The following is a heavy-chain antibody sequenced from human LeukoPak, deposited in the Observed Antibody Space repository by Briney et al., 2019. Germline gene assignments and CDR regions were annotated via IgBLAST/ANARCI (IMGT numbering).Heavy chain of an antibody. J-gene: IGHJ4*02. CDR1: GFTFSSYS. V-gene: IGHV3-21*01. D-gene: IGHD3-10*01. CDR3: AREDYGSGSKKY. CDR2: ISSSSSYI. Sequence: GGSLRLSCVASGFTFSSYSMNWVRQAPGKGLEWVSSISSSSSYIYYADSVKGRFTISRDNAKNSLYLQMNSLRAEDTAVYYCAREDYGSGSKKYWGQGTLVTVSS.